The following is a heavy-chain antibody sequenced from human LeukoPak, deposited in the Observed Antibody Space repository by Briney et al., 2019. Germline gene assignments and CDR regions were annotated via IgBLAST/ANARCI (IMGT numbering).Heavy chain of an antibody. V-gene: IGHV1-18*01. D-gene: IGHD5-18*01. J-gene: IGHJ5*02. CDR3: ARDHIQLGGLNWFDP. CDR2: ISAYNGNT. CDR1: GYTFTSYG. Sequence: ASVKVSCKASGYTFTSYGISWVRQAPGQGLEWMGWISAYNGNTNYAQKLQGRVTMTTDTSTSTAYMELRSLRSDDTAVYYCARDHIQLGGLNWFDPWGQGTLVTVSS.